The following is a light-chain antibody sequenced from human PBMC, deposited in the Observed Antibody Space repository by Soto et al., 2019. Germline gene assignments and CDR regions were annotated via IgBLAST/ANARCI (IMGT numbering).Light chain of an antibody. V-gene: IGLV1-44*01. Sequence: QPVLTQPPSASGTPGQRVTISCSGSSSNIGSNPVAWYQQLPGTAPNLLFYNDNQRPSGVPDQFSGSKSGTSASLAISGLQSDDEADYYCAAWDDSLNGYVFGPGTKLTVL. CDR2: NDN. CDR1: SSNIGSNP. J-gene: IGLJ1*01. CDR3: AAWDDSLNGYV.